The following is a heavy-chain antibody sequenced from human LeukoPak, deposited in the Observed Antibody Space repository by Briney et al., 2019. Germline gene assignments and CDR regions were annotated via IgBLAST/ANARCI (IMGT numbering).Heavy chain of an antibody. J-gene: IGHJ4*02. CDR3: ARSGPIDY. CDR1: GFSVINNY. Sequence: GSLRLSCAASGFSVINNYITWVRQAPGKGLEWVSIIYSGDSTYYADSVKGRFTISRDNSKNTVYLQMNSLRAEDTAVYYCARSGPIDYWGQGTLVTVSS. D-gene: IGHD6-25*01. CDR2: IYSGDST. V-gene: IGHV3-53*01.